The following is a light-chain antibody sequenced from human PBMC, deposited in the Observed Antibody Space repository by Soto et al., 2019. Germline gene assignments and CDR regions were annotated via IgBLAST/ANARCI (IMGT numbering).Light chain of an antibody. CDR1: QNVDSY. CDR2: DAS. CDR3: QQSYSTPLT. J-gene: IGKJ4*01. V-gene: IGKV1-39*01. Sequence: DIQMTQSPSSLAASVGDRATITCRASQNVDSYLNWYQQRPGKAPNLLIHDASTLQSGVPSRFSGSGSGTDFTLTSSSLQPEDFATYYCQQSYSTPLTFGGGTKVDIK.